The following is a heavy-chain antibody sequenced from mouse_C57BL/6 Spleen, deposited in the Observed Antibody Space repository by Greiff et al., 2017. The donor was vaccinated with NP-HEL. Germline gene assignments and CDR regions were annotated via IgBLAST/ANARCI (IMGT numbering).Heavy chain of an antibody. V-gene: IGHV5-17*01. D-gene: IGHD2-4*01. CDR1: GFTFSDYG. J-gene: IGHJ3*01. CDR2: LSSGSSTI. Sequence: EVKLVESGGGLVKPGGSLKLSCAASGFTFSDYGMHWVRQAPEKGLEWVAYLSSGSSTIYYADTVKGRFTISRDNAKNTLFLQMTSLRSEDTARYYCARPYYDYDPFAYWGQGTLVTVSA. CDR3: ARPYYDYDPFAY.